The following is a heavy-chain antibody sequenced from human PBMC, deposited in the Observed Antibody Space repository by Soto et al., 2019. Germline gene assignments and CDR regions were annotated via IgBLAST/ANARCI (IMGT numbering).Heavy chain of an antibody. Sequence: QVQLVQSGAEVKEPGASVKVSCKASGYTFTNYGVSWVRQAPGQALEWMAWISAYNGTTNYAQNLQGRVTLTTDTSTSTANSDVRSMTSDDTDSYYCARRLAVPAIFGANYYQYYMDVWGEGTTVTVSS. CDR3: ARRLAVPAIFGANYYQYYMDV. CDR2: ISAYNGTT. D-gene: IGHD2-21*02. CDR1: GYTFTNYG. V-gene: IGHV1-18*01. J-gene: IGHJ6*03.